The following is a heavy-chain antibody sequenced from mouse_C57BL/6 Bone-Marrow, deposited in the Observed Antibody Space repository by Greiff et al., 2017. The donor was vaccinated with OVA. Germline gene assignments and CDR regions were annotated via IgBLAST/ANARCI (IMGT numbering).Heavy chain of an antibody. CDR1: GYAFSSSW. V-gene: IGHV1-82*01. J-gene: IGHJ3*01. CDR3: ARGDQFAY. Sequence: QVQLQQSGPELVKPGASVKISCKASGYAFSSSWMNWVKQRPGKGLEWIGRIYPGDGDTNYNGKFKGKATLTADKSASTAYMQLSSLTSEDSAVYFCARGDQFAYWGQGTLVTVSA. CDR2: IYPGDGDT.